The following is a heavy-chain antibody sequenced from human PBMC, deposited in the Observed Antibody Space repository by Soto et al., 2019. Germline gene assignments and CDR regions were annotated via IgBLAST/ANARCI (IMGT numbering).Heavy chain of an antibody. D-gene: IGHD3-10*01. Sequence: SETLSLTCAVYGGSFSGYYWSWIRQPPGNGLEWIGEINHSGSTNYNPSLKSRVTISVDTSKNQFSLKLSAVTAADTAVYYCARGPFDVLLWFGELAYFDYWGQGTLVTVSS. CDR2: INHSGST. V-gene: IGHV4-34*01. CDR1: GGSFSGYY. CDR3: ARGPFDVLLWFGELAYFDY. J-gene: IGHJ4*02.